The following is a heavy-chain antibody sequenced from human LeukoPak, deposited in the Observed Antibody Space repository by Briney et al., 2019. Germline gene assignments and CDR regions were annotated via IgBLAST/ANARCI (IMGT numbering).Heavy chain of an antibody. CDR2: IKQDGSER. CDR3: ARGGGLDV. CDR1: GFTFSNSW. Sequence: PGGSLRLSCAASGFTFSNSWMKWVRQAPGKGLEWVASIKQDGSERYYVDSVKGRFTISRDNAKNSLYLQMSNLRAEDTAVYFCARGGGLDVWGQGATVTVSS. D-gene: IGHD3-16*01. V-gene: IGHV3-7*03. J-gene: IGHJ6*02.